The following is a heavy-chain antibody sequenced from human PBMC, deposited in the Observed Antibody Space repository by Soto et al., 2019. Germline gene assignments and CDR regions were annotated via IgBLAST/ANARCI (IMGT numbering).Heavy chain of an antibody. V-gene: IGHV3-23*01. CDR2: ISGSGGST. CDR3: AKDGRRYCSSTSCYTPRDY. J-gene: IGHJ4*02. D-gene: IGHD2-2*02. CDR1: GFTFSSYA. Sequence: EVQLLESGGGLVQPGGSLRLSCAASGFTFSSYAMSWVRQAPGKGLEWVSAISGSGGSTYYADSVKGRFTISRDNSKNPLYLQMNSLRAEDTAVYYCAKDGRRYCSSTSCYTPRDYWGQGTLVTVSS.